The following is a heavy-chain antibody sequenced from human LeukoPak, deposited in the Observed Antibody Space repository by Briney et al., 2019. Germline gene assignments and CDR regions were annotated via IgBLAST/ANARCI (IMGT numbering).Heavy chain of an antibody. CDR1: GFTFSSCA. V-gene: IGHV3-30-3*01. CDR3: ARGHCSSTSCYLVPYYYYGMDV. Sequence: PGGSLRLSCAASGFTFSSCAMHWVRQAPGKGLEWVAVISYDGSNKYYADSVKGRFTISRDNSKNTLYLQMNSLRAEDTAVYYCARGHCSSTSCYLVPYYYYGMDVWGQGTTVTVSS. J-gene: IGHJ6*02. D-gene: IGHD2-2*01. CDR2: ISYDGSNK.